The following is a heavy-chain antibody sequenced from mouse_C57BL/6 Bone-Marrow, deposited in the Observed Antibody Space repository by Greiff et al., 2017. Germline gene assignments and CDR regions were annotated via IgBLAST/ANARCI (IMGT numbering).Heavy chain of an antibody. J-gene: IGHJ4*01. CDR1: GYTFTDYE. V-gene: IGHV1-15*01. D-gene: IGHD2-1*01. CDR2: IDPETGGT. Sequence: QVQLQQSGAELVRPGASVTLSCKASGYTFTDYEMHWVKQTPVHGLEWIGAIDPETGGTAYNQKFKGKAILTADKSSSTAYMELRSLTSEDSAVYYCTREFRGYGNYRAMDYWGQGTSVTVSS. CDR3: TREFRGYGNYRAMDY.